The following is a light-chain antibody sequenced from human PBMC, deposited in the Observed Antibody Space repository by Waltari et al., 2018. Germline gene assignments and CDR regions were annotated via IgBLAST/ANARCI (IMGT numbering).Light chain of an antibody. V-gene: IGLV1-47*01. CDR1: SSNSGSNF. CDR2: RNN. CDR3: APWDDSLSGPGV. Sequence: QSVLTQPPSASGTPGQRVTIPCSGRSSNSGSNFVYWYQQLPGTAPKPLIYRNNQRPSGVPDRFSGSKSGTSASLAISGLRSEDEADYYCAPWDDSLSGPGVFGGGTKLTVL. J-gene: IGLJ3*02.